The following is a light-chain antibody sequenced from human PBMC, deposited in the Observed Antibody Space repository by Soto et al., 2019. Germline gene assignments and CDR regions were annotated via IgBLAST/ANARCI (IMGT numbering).Light chain of an antibody. J-gene: IGKJ1*01. CDR2: GAS. Sequence: IVLTQSQGTLSLSPGERATLSCRASQSVSSSYLAWYQQKPGQAPRLLIYGASSRATGIPDRFSGSGSGTDFTLTISRLEPEDFAVYYCQQYGSSLLWTFGQGTKVEI. CDR1: QSVSSSY. CDR3: QQYGSSLLWT. V-gene: IGKV3-20*01.